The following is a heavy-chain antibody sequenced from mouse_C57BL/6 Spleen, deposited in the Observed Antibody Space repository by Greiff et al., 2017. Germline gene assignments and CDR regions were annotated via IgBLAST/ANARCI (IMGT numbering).Heavy chain of an antibody. J-gene: IGHJ4*01. CDR1: GYSITSGYY. CDR3: ARLYDYDGYYAMDY. CDR2: ISYDGSN. Sequence: DVKLQESGPGLVKPSQSLSLTCSVTGYSITSGYYWNWIRQFPGNKLEWMGYISYDGSNNYNPSLKNRISITRDTSKNQFFLKLNSVTTEDTATYYCARLYDYDGYYAMDYWGQGTSVTVSS. V-gene: IGHV3-6*01. D-gene: IGHD2-4*01.